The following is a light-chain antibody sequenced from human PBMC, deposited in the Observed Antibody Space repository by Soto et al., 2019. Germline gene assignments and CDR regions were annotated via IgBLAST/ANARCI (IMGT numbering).Light chain of an antibody. J-gene: IGLJ2*01. CDR2: DVS. V-gene: IGLV2-11*01. CDR1: SSDVGGYNY. Sequence: QSALTQPRSVSGSPGQSVTISCTGTSSDVGGYNYVSWYQQHPGKAPKLMIYDVSKRPSGVPDRFSGSKSGNTASLTISGLQAEDEAEYYCCSYAGSYTVVVLGGGTKLTVL. CDR3: CSYAGSYTVVV.